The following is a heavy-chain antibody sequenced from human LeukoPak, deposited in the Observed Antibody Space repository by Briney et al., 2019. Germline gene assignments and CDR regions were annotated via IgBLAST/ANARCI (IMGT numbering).Heavy chain of an antibody. CDR1: GGSISSYY. CDR2: IYYSGST. D-gene: IGHD1-26*01. CDR3: ARTTSGSDLVFRTESDAFDI. J-gene: IGHJ3*02. Sequence: PSETLSLTCTVSGGSISSYYWSWIRQPPGKGLEWIGYIYYSGSTNYNPSLKSRVTISVDTSKNQFSLKLSSVTAADTAVYYCARTTSGSDLVFRTESDAFDIWGQGTMVTVSS. V-gene: IGHV4-59*01.